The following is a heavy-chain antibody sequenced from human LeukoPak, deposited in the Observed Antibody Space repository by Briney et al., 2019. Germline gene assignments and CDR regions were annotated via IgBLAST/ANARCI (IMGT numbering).Heavy chain of an antibody. D-gene: IGHD2-15*01. V-gene: IGHV3-53*01. CDR3: ARDAPPGYCSGGSCLAFDI. CDR2: IYSGGST. Sequence: GGSLRLSCAASGFTVSSNYMTWVRQAPGKGLEWVSVIYSGGSTYYADSVKGRFTISRDNSKNTLYLQMNSLRAEDTAVYYCARDAPPGYCSGGSCLAFDIWGQGTMVTVSS. J-gene: IGHJ3*02. CDR1: GFTVSSNY.